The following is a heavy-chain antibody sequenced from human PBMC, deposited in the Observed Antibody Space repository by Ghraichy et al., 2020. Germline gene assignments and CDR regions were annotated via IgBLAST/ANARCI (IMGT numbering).Heavy chain of an antibody. D-gene: IGHD3-10*01. CDR2: IYYSGNT. CDR1: GGSISSGGFS. V-gene: IGHV4-30-2*01. J-gene: IGHJ5*02. Sequence: SETLSLTCVVSGGSISSGGFSWNWIRQPPGKGLELIGYIYYSGNTYYNPSLKSRVTISVDRSKNQFSLKLRSPTAADTAVYYCVKSGASGSYKWFDPWGQGTLVTVAS. CDR3: VKSGASGSYKWFDP.